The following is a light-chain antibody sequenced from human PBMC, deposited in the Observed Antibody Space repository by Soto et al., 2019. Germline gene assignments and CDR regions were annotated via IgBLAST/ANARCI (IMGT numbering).Light chain of an antibody. J-gene: IGLJ2*01. CDR1: SSDVGGYNY. V-gene: IGLV2-14*03. CDR2: XXX. Sequence: QSALTQPASVSGSPGQSITISCTGTSSDVGGYNYVSWHQQHPGKAPKLMIXXXXXXXXXXXXXXXXSKSGNTASLTISGLXXXXXXXXYCSSYTSTTTLVFGGGTKLTVL. CDR3: SSYTSTTTLV.